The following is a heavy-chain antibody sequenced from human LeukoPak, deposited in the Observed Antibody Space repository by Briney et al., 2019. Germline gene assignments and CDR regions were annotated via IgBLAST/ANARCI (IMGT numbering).Heavy chain of an antibody. CDR2: ISSSSSYI. Sequence: GGSLRLSCAASGFTFSSYSMNWVRQAPGKELEWVSSISSSSSYIYYADSVKGRFTISRDNAKNSLYLQMNSLRAEDTAVYYCARVARGRYYLDYWGQGTLVTVSS. J-gene: IGHJ4*02. CDR3: ARVARGRYYLDY. CDR1: GFTFSSYS. V-gene: IGHV3-21*01.